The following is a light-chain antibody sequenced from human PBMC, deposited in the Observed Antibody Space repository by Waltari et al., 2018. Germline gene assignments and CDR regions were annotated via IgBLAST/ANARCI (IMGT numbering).Light chain of an antibody. CDR3: QQYYITPLS. Sequence: DIVMTQSPDSLAVSLVEMATINCKSSQSVLYSSDNRNYLAWYQQKPGQPPNLLIYWASTRESGVPDRFSGSGSGTDFTLTISSLQAEDVAVYYCQQYYITPLSFGGGTKVEIK. V-gene: IGKV4-1*01. CDR2: WAS. CDR1: QSVLYSSDNRNY. J-gene: IGKJ4*01.